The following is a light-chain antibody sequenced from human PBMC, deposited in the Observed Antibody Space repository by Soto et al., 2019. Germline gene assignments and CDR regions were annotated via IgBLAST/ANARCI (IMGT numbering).Light chain of an antibody. CDR2: DVS. CDR3: SSYTNSSTRV. J-gene: IGLJ1*01. CDR1: NSDVGGYNY. Sequence: QSALTQPASVSGSPGQSITISCTGTNSDVGGYNYVSWYQHHPGKAPKLMIYDVSNRPSGVSNRFSGSKSGNTASLTISGLQAEDEADYYCSSYTNSSTRVFGTGTKVTVL. V-gene: IGLV2-14*03.